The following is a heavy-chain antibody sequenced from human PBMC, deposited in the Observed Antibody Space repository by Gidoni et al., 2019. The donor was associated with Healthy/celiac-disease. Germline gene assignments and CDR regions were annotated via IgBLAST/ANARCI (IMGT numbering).Heavy chain of an antibody. J-gene: IGHJ4*02. V-gene: IGHV4-59*01. CDR2: IYYSGST. Sequence: QVQLQESGPGLVKPSETLSLTCTVSGGSISSYYWSWIRQPPGKGLEWIGYIYYSGSTNYNPSLKSRVTISVDTSKNQFSLKLSSVTAADTAVYYCARSPYYGGNSGYFDYWGQGTLVTVSS. D-gene: IGHD4-17*01. CDR3: ARSPYYGGNSGYFDY. CDR1: GGSISSYY.